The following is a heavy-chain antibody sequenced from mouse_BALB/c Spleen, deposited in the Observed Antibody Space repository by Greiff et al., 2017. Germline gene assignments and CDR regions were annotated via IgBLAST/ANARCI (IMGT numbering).Heavy chain of an antibody. CDR2: IWAGGST. CDR3: AREWYYGSTFAY. J-gene: IGHJ3*01. V-gene: IGHV2-9*02. Sequence: VMLVESGPGLVAPSQSLSITCTVSGFSLTSYGVHWVRQPPGKGLEWLGVIWAGGSTNYNSALMSRLSISKDNSKSQVFLKMNSLQTDDTAMYYCAREWYYGSTFAYWGQGTLVTVSA. CDR1: GFSLTSYG. D-gene: IGHD1-1*01.